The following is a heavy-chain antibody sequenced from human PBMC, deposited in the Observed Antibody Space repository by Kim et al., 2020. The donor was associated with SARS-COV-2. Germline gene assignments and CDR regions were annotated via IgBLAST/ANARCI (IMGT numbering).Heavy chain of an antibody. CDR1: GGSISSYY. D-gene: IGHD5-18*01. Sequence: SETLSLTCTVSGGSISSYYWSWIRQPPGKGLEWIGYIYYSGSTNYNPSLKSRVTISVDTSKNQFSLKLSSVTAADTAVYYCARGPQGGYSYGYYFDYWGQGTLVTVSS. V-gene: IGHV4-59*13. CDR3: ARGPQGGYSYGYYFDY. J-gene: IGHJ4*02. CDR2: IYYSGST.